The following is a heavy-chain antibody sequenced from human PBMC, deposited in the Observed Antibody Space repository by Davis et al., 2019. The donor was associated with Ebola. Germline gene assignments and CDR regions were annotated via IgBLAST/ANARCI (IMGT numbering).Heavy chain of an antibody. D-gene: IGHD3-3*01. J-gene: IGHJ3*02. CDR2: ISGSGGST. Sequence: GESLKISCAASGFTFSSYAMSWVRQAPGKGLEWVSAISGSGGSTYYADSVKGRFTISRDNSKNTLYLQMNSLRAEDTAVYYCAKTIFGVAGGAFDIWGQGTMVTVSS. V-gene: IGHV3-23*01. CDR3: AKTIFGVAGGAFDI. CDR1: GFTFSSYA.